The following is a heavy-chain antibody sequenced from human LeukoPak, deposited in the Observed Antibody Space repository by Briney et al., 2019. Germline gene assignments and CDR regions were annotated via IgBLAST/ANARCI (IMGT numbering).Heavy chain of an antibody. CDR3: ARVQSPSYYDILTGIYDAFDI. Sequence: ASLKLSCKASGYTFTTSGISWVRQAPGPGLEWMGWISAYNANTDYAQNLQGRVTMTRDMSTTTVYMELSSLRSEDTAVYYCARVQSPSYYDILTGIYDAFDIWGQGTMVTVSS. D-gene: IGHD3-9*01. CDR2: ISAYNANT. CDR1: GYTFTTSG. V-gene: IGHV1-18*01. J-gene: IGHJ3*02.